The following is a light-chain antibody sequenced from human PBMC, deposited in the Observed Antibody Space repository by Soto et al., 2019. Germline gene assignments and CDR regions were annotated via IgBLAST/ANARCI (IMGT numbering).Light chain of an antibody. Sequence: QSALTQPASVSGSPGQSITISCTGTSSDVGAYDFVSWYQQHPDKAPKLMIYEVSNRPSGVSNRFSGSKSVNTATLTISGLQVEEEAVYYCSSYTSSSTRVFGTGPKVTVL. V-gene: IGLV2-14*03. J-gene: IGLJ1*01. CDR1: SSDVGAYDF. CDR2: EVS. CDR3: SSYTSSSTRV.